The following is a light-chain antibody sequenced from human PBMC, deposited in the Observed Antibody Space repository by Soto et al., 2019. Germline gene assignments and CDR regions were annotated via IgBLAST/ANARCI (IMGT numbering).Light chain of an antibody. CDR2: GAS. CDR3: QQYGSSPNT. J-gene: IGKJ2*01. V-gene: IGKV3-20*01. Sequence: EIVLTQSPGTLSLSPGERATLSCRASQSVSSSYLAWYQQKPGQAPRLLIYGASSRANGIPDRYSGSGSATYFTLTISSLEPEDFAVYYCQQYGSSPNTFGQGTKLEIK. CDR1: QSVSSSY.